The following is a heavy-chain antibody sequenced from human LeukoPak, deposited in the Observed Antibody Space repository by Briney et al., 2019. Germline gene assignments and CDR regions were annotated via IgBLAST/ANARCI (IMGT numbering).Heavy chain of an antibody. Sequence: SSVKVSCKASGGTFSSYTISWVRQAPGQGLEWMGRIIPILGIANYAQKFQGRVTITADKSTSTAYMELSRLRSEDTAVYYCARSGYYYGDAFDIWGQGTMVTVSS. J-gene: IGHJ3*02. D-gene: IGHD3-22*01. V-gene: IGHV1-69*02. CDR3: ARSGYYYGDAFDI. CDR2: IIPILGIA. CDR1: GGTFSSYT.